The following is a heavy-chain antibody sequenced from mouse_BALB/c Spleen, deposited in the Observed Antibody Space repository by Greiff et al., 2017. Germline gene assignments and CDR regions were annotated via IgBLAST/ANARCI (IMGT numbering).Heavy chain of an antibody. Sequence: EVQLVESGGGLVKPGGSLKLSCAASGFAFSSYDMSWVRQTPEKRLEWVAYISSGGGSTYYPDTVKGRFTISRDNAKNTLYLQMSSLKSEDTAMYYCARRGNYFDVWGAGTTVTVSS. V-gene: IGHV5-12-1*01. J-gene: IGHJ1*01. CDR1: GFAFSSYD. CDR2: ISSGGGST. CDR3: ARRGNYFDV.